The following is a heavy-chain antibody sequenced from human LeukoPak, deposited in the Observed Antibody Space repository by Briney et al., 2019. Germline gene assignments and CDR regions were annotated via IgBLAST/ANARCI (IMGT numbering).Heavy chain of an antibody. J-gene: IGHJ6*03. V-gene: IGHV3-30*02. D-gene: IGHD1-1*01. CDR3: AKTTGTTGIYYYYMDV. Sequence: GGSLRLSCAASGFTFSSYGMHWVRQAPGKGLEWVAFIRYDGSNKYYADSVKGRFTISRDNSKNTLYLQMNSLRAEDTAVYYCAKTTGTTGIYYYYMDVWGKGTTVTISS. CDR2: IRYDGSNK. CDR1: GFTFSSYG.